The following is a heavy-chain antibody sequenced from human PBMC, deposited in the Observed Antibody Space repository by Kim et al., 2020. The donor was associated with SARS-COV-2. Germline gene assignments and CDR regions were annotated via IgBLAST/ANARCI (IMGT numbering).Heavy chain of an antibody. V-gene: IGHV3-23*01. CDR2: ISGSGGST. Sequence: GGSLRLSCAASGFTFSSYAMSWVRQAPGKGLEWVSAISGSGGSTYYADSVKGRFTISRDNSKNTLYLQMNSLRAEDTAVYYCANDLPYGITGTTADYWGQGTLVTVSS. D-gene: IGHD1-7*01. CDR3: ANDLPYGITGTTADY. J-gene: IGHJ4*02. CDR1: GFTFSSYA.